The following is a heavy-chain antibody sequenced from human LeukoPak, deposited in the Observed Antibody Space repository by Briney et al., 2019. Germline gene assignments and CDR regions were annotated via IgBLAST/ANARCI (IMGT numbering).Heavy chain of an antibody. J-gene: IGHJ4*02. V-gene: IGHV3-23*01. CDR1: GFTFSTYA. CDR3: AKPDASTVTPCYFDY. CDR2: ISGSGGST. Sequence: GGSLRLSCAASGFTFSTYAMSWVRQAPGKGLEWVSGISGSGGSTYYADSVKGRLTISRDNSKNTLYLQMNSLRAEDTAVYYCAKPDASTVTPCYFDYWGQGTMVTVSS. D-gene: IGHD4-17*01.